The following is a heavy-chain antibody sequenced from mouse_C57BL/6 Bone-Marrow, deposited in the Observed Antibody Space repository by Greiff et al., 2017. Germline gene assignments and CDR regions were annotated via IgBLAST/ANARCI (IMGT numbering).Heavy chain of an antibody. D-gene: IGHD1-1*01. CDR3: ARAVVASYWYFDV. Sequence: DVQLQESGPGLVKPSPTVSLTCTVTGISITTGNYRWSWIRQFPGNKLEWIGYIYYSGTITYNPSLTSRTTITRDTSKNQFFLEMNSLTAEDTATYYCARAVVASYWYFDVWGAGTTVTVSS. CDR2: IYYSGTI. J-gene: IGHJ1*01. V-gene: IGHV3-5*02. CDR1: GISITTGNYR.